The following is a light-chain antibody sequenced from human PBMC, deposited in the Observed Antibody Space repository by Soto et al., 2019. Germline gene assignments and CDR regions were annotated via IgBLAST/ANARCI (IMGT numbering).Light chain of an antibody. V-gene: IGKV1-33*01. Sequence: DIQMTQSPSSLSASVGDRVTITCQASQAISFFLNWYQQKPGKAPKLLLYDASILQAGGPSRFSGGGSGTDFTFPISSLPPEDVATYYCQQFDTLITFGQGTRLEI. CDR2: DAS. J-gene: IGKJ5*01. CDR3: QQFDTLIT. CDR1: QAISFF.